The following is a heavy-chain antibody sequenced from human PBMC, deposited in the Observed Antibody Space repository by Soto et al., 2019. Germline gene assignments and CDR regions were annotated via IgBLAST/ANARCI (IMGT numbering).Heavy chain of an antibody. CDR1: GGSISSGDYY. J-gene: IGHJ6*02. CDR2: IYYSGST. CDR3: ARAYCGGDCSYYYYYYGMDV. D-gene: IGHD2-21*02. Sequence: QVQLQESGPGLVKPSQTLSLTCTVSGGSISSGDYYWSWIRQPPGKGLEWIGYIYYSGSTYYNPSLKSRVTISLDTSKNQFSLKLSSVTAADTAVYYCARAYCGGDCSYYYYYYGMDVWGQGTTVTVSS. V-gene: IGHV4-30-4*01.